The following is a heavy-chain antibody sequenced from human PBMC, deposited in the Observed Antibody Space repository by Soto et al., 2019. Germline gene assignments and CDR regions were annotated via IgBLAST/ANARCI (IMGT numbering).Heavy chain of an antibody. CDR1: GYTFTSYA. J-gene: IGHJ4*02. D-gene: IGHD6-19*01. V-gene: IGHV1-3*01. CDR3: AREGVIAVALGSLDY. Sequence: QVQLVQSGAEVKKPGASVKVSCKASGYTFTSYAMHWVRQAPGQRLEWMGWINAGNGNTKYSQKFQGRVTITRDTAXITAYRELSSLRSEDTAVYYCAREGVIAVALGSLDYWGQGTLVTVSS. CDR2: INAGNGNT.